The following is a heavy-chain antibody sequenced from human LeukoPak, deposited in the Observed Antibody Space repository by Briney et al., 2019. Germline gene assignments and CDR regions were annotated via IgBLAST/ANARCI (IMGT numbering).Heavy chain of an antibody. CDR3: ARVGPLDIVVVVAGFDY. CDR2: ISSSSSYI. V-gene: IGHV3-21*04. J-gene: IGHJ4*02. D-gene: IGHD2-15*01. Sequence: GGSLRLSCAASGFTFSSYSMNWVRQAPGKGLEWVSSISSSSSYIYYADSVKGRFTISRDNAKNSLYLQMNSLRAEDTAVYYCARVGPLDIVVVVAGFDYWGQGTLVTVSS. CDR1: GFTFSSYS.